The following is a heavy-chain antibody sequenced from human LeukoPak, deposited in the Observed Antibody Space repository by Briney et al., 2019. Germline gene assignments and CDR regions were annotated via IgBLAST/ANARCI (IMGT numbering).Heavy chain of an antibody. V-gene: IGHV4-59*01. J-gene: IGHJ6*03. CDR1: GGSISSYY. CDR3: ARSSEGRYYYDSSGFSYYYYYMDV. CDR2: IYYSGST. D-gene: IGHD3-22*01. Sequence: SETLSLTCTVSGGSISSYYWSWIRQPPGKGLECIGYIYYSGSTYYNPSLRSRVTISVDTSKNQFSLKLSSVTAEDTAVYYCARSSEGRYYYDSSGFSYYYYYMDVWGKGTTVTISS.